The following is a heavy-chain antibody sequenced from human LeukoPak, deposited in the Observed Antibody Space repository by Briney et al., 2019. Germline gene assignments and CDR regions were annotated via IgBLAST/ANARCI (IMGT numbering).Heavy chain of an antibody. CDR3: ARDPVDSGPTMEEGMFDP. CDR1: GGTLSSYA. D-gene: IGHD5-12*01. J-gene: IGHJ5*02. Sequence: SVKVSCKASGGTLSSYAISWVRQAPGQGLEWMGGIIPIFGTANYAQKFQGRVTITADESTSTAYMELSSLRSEDTAVYYCARDPVDSGPTMEEGMFDPWGQGTLVTVSS. V-gene: IGHV1-69*01. CDR2: IIPIFGTA.